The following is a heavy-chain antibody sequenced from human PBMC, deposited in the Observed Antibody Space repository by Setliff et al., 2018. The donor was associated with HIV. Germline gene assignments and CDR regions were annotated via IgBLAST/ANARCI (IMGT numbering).Heavy chain of an antibody. CDR1: GFTFSSYG. CDR2: IRYDESSE. CDR3: AKDGDYRNGDYDAFDI. Sequence: GGSLRLSCAASGFTFSSYGMHWVRQAPGKGLEWVAFIRYDESSEYYADSVKGRVSISRDNSKNTVDLHMNSLRTEDTAVYYCAKDGDYRNGDYDAFDIWGLGTMVTVSS. D-gene: IGHD4-4*01. J-gene: IGHJ3*02. V-gene: IGHV3-30*02.